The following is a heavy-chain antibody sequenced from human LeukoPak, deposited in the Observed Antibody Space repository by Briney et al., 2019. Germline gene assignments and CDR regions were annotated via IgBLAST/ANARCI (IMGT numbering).Heavy chain of an antibody. CDR3: ASDCGGDCSDAFDT. V-gene: IGHV3-53*01. Sequence: GGSLRLSCAASGFTVSSNYMSWVRQAPGKGLEWVSVIYSGGSTYYADSVMGRFTISRDNSKNTLYLQINLLRDEATAVYYCASDCGGDCSDAFDTWGQGTMVTVSS. CDR2: IYSGGST. J-gene: IGHJ3*02. D-gene: IGHD2-21*02. CDR1: GFTVSSNY.